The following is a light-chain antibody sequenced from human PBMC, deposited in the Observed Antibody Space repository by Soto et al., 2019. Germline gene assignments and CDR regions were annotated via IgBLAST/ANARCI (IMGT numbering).Light chain of an antibody. J-gene: IGLJ2*01. CDR3: CSYAGSYTEV. V-gene: IGLV2-11*01. CDR1: SSDVGGYNY. Sequence: QSVLTQPRSVSGSPGQSVTISCTGTSSDVGGYNYVSWYQQHPGKAPKLMIYDVSKRPSGVPDRFSGSKSGNTASLTISGLQAEDEAEYYCCSYAGSYTEVFGGGTKVTVL. CDR2: DVS.